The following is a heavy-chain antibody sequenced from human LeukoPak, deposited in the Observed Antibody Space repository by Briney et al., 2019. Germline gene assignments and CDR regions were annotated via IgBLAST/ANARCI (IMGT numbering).Heavy chain of an antibody. D-gene: IGHD4-17*01. J-gene: IGHJ5*02. CDR2: TKQGGSEK. V-gene: IGHV3-7*03. Sequence: QPGGSLRLSCAASGFTFSSYWMSWVRQAPGKGLEGVANTKQGGSEKYYVDSVKGRITISRDNAKHSLYLQMNSLRAEDTAVYYCARGQTTVTTWGQGTLVTVPS. CDR3: ARGQTTVTT. CDR1: GFTFSSYW.